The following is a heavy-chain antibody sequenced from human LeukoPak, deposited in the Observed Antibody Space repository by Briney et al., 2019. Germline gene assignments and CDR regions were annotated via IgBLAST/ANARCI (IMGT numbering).Heavy chain of an antibody. V-gene: IGHV4-59*01. J-gene: IGHJ3*02. D-gene: IGHD2-21*02. CDR1: GGSISSYY. CDR3: ARDRYVYCGGDCPDAFDI. CDR2: IDYSGST. Sequence: SETLSLTCTVSGGSISSYYWSWIRQSPGKGLEWIGYIDYSGSTNYNPSLKSRVTISVDTSKNQFSLRLSSVTAADSAVYYCARDRYVYCGGDCPDAFDIWGQGTMVTVSS.